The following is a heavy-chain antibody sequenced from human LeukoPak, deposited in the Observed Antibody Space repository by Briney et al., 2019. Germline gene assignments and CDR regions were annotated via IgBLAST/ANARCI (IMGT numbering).Heavy chain of an antibody. D-gene: IGHD4-23*01. CDR1: GFTFSRYG. CDR2: ISYEGSNK. Sequence: GGSLRLSCAASGFTFSRYGMHWVRQAPGKGLGWVAVISYEGSNKYYADSVKGRFTISRDNSKTTLYLQMNSLRAEDTAVYYRAKATLGGPYYYYGMDVWGQGTTVTVSS. CDR3: AKATLGGPYYYYGMDV. V-gene: IGHV3-30*18. J-gene: IGHJ6*02.